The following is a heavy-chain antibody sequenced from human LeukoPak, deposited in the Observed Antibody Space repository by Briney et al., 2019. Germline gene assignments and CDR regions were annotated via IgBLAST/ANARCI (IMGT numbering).Heavy chain of an antibody. J-gene: IGHJ2*01. CDR2: IYYSGST. V-gene: IGHV4-31*03. CDR3: ARDPYDTPYWYFDL. CDR1: GGSISSGGYY. D-gene: IGHD3-22*01. Sequence: SQTLSLTCTVSGGSISSGGYYWSWIRQHPGKGLEWIGYIYYSGSTYYNPSLKSRVTISVDTSKNQFSLKLSSVTAADTAVYYCARDPYDTPYWYFDLWGRGTLVTVSS.